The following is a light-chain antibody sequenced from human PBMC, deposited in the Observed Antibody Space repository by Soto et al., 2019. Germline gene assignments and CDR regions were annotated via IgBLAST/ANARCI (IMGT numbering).Light chain of an antibody. V-gene: IGLV1-40*01. CDR1: SSNIGAGYD. CDR2: GNS. J-gene: IGLJ2*01. CDR3: QSYDSSLSAYVV. Sequence: QSVLTQPPSVSGAPGQRVTISCTGSSSNIGAGYDVHWYQQLPGTAPKLLIYGNSNRPSGVPDRFSGSKSGTSASLAITGLQAEDEADYYFQSYDSSLSAYVVFGGGTKRTVL.